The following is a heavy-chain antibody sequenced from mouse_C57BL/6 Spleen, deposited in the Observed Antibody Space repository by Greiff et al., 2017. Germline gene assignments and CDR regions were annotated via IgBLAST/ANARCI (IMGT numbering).Heavy chain of an antibody. Sequence: EVQGVESGGGLVKPGGSLKLSCAASGFTFSDYGMHWVRQAPEKGLEWVAYISSGSSTIYYADTVKGRFTISRDNAKNTLFLQMTSLRSEDTAMYYCAKAGPLYAMDDWGQGTSVTVSS. J-gene: IGHJ4*01. CDR1: GFTFSDYG. CDR2: ISSGSSTI. CDR3: AKAGPLYAMDD. D-gene: IGHD6-1*01. V-gene: IGHV5-17*01.